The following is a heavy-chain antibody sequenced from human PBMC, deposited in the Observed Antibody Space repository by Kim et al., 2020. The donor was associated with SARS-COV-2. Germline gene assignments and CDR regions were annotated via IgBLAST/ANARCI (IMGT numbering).Heavy chain of an antibody. Sequence: GGSLRLSCAASGFTFSSYGMHWVRQAPGKGLEWVAVISYDGSNKYYADSVKGRFTISRDNSKNTLYLQMNSLRAEDTAVYYCAKDLTYYPPIYCGGDCYVSWGQGTLVTVSS. CDR2: ISYDGSNK. J-gene: IGHJ5*02. CDR1: GFTFSSYG. D-gene: IGHD2-21*01. CDR3: AKDLTYYPPIYCGGDCYVS. V-gene: IGHV3-30*18.